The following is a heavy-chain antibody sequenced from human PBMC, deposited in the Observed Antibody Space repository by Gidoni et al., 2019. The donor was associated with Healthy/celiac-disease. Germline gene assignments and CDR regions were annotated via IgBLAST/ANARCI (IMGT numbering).Heavy chain of an antibody. Sequence: EVQLVESGGGLVKPGGSLRLSCAASGFPFSNAWMSWVRQAPGKGLAWVGRIKSKTDGGTTDYAAPVKGRFTISRDDSKNTLYLQMNSLKTEDTAVYYCWVVVASPNYYYYGMDVWGQGTTVTVSS. J-gene: IGHJ6*02. CDR1: GFPFSNAW. CDR2: IKSKTDGGTT. D-gene: IGHD2-15*01. V-gene: IGHV3-15*01. CDR3: WVVVASPNYYYYGMDV.